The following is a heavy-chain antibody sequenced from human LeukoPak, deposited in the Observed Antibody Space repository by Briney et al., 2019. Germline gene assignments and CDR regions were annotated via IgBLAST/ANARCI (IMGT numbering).Heavy chain of an antibody. CDR1: AFTFSDYS. J-gene: IGHJ3*01. Sequence: GGSLRLSCAASAFTFSDYSMNWVRQAPGQGLEWISYIDTSSSTIYYADSVMGRFTISRDNAKESLYLQMNSLRDEDAAVYYCAREDDSWGPNNLDLWGQGTMVTVSS. D-gene: IGHD7-27*01. V-gene: IGHV3-48*02. CDR3: AREDDSWGPNNLDL. CDR2: IDTSSSTI.